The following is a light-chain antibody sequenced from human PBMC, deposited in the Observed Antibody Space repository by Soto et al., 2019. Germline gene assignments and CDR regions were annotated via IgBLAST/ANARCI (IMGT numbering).Light chain of an antibody. V-gene: IGKV2-28*01. CDR1: HSRLHSTGYNY. CDR3: MQAIHPPRT. CDR2: FAS. J-gene: IGKJ2*01. Sequence: DIGMTQSPLSLPVTPGEPASISCRSSHSRLHSTGYNYLDGYLQKPGQSPQLLIYFASNRAFGVPDRFRGSGSGTDITLKISRVEAEDVGFYYGMQAIHPPRTFGQGTKLEIK.